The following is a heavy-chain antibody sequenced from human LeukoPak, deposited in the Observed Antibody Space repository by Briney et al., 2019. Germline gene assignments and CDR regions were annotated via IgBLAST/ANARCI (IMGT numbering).Heavy chain of an antibody. J-gene: IGHJ4*02. CDR3: ARDNGWSADF. CDR2: IKQDGSAK. V-gene: IGHV3-7*03. CDR1: GFTFSRHW. Sequence: GGSLRLSCAASGFTFSRHWMYWVRQAPGKGLEWVANIKQDGSAKPYVDSVKGRFTISRDNAKNSLFLQMNSLRAEDTAVYYCARDNGWSADFWGQGTLVTVSS. D-gene: IGHD2-15*01.